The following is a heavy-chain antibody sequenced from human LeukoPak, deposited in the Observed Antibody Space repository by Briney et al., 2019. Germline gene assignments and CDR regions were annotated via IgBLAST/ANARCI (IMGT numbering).Heavy chain of an antibody. D-gene: IGHD2/OR15-2a*01. V-gene: IGHV4-59*01. CDR2: IYYSGST. Sequence: ETLPLTCPVSRGSISTYYWSWIRQPPGKGLEWIGYIYYSGSTNYNPSLKSRLSISVDTSKNQFSLKLTSVSDADTDAYYCARAPFQGYMDVWGKGTTVTVSS. CDR1: RGSISTYY. J-gene: IGHJ6*04. CDR3: ARAPFQGYMDV.